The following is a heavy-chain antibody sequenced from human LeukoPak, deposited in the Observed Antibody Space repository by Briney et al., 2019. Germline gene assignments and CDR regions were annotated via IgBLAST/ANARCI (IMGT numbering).Heavy chain of an antibody. D-gene: IGHD6-19*01. CDR2: IYYSGST. CDR3: AREKSEEWLGKSYYYGMDV. J-gene: IGHJ6*04. Sequence: SETLSLTCTVSGGSISSYYWSWIRQPPGKGLEWIGHIYYSGSTNYNPSLKSRVTISVDTSKNQFSLKLSSVTAADTAVYYCAREKSEEWLGKSYYYGMDVWGKGTTVTVSS. CDR1: GGSISSYY. V-gene: IGHV4-59*01.